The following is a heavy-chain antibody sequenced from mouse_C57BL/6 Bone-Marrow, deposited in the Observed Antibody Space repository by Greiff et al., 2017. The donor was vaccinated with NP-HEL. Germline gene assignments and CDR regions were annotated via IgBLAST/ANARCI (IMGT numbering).Heavy chain of an antibody. CDR2: ISSGGDYI. CDR1: GFTFSSYA. Sequence: EVQRVESGEGLVKPGGSLKLSCAASGFTFSSYAMSWVRQTPEKRLEWVAYISSGGDYIYYADNVKGRFTITRDNARNTLYLQMSSLKSEDTAMDYCTRGPWAMDYWGQGTSVTVSS. J-gene: IGHJ4*01. V-gene: IGHV5-9-1*02. CDR3: TRGPWAMDY.